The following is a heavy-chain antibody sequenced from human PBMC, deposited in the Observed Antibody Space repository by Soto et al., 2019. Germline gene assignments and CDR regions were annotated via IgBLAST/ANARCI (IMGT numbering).Heavy chain of an antibody. CDR2: ISAYNGNT. V-gene: IGHV1-18*01. Sequence: ASVKVSCKASGYTFTSYGISWVRQAPGQGLEWMGWISAYNGNTNYAQKLQGRVTMTTDTSTSAAYMELRSLRSDDTAVYYCAGLDYGDYDYYYDGKDVWSQGITVTVSS. D-gene: IGHD4-17*01. J-gene: IGHJ6*02. CDR3: AGLDYGDYDYYYDGKDV. CDR1: GYTFTSYG.